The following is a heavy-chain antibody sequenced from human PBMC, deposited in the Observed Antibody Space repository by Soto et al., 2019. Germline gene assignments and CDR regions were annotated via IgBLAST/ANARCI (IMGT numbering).Heavy chain of an antibody. CDR1: GFTFSNAW. CDR2: IKSKTDGGTT. V-gene: IGHV3-15*07. Sequence: PGESLKISCAASGFTFSNAWMNWVRQAPGKGLEWVGRIKSKTDGGTTDYAAPVKGRFTISRDDSKNTLYLQMNSLKTEDTAVYYCTTEVNPFYDFWSGPVDYWGQGTLDTVSS. J-gene: IGHJ4*02. D-gene: IGHD3-3*01. CDR3: TTEVNPFYDFWSGPVDY.